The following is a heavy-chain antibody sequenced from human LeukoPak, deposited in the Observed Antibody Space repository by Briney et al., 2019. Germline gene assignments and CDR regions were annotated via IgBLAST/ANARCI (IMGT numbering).Heavy chain of an antibody. Sequence: GGSLRLSCAASGFTLSSYSMNWVRQAPGKGLEWVSYISSGSSTIYYADSVKGRFTISRDNAKNSLYLQMNSLRAEDTAVYYCARVRSVPDYWGQGTLVTVSS. J-gene: IGHJ4*02. V-gene: IGHV3-48*01. CDR1: GFTLSSYS. CDR2: ISSGSSTI. D-gene: IGHD3-10*01. CDR3: ARVRSVPDY.